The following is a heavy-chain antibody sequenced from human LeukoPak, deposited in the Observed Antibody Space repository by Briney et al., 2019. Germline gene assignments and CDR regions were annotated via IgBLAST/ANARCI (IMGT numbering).Heavy chain of an antibody. Sequence: SETLSLTCTVSGDSISSGNYYWSWIPQPAGKGLEWIGRIYISGSTNYNPSLKSRVTISVDTAKNQFPLKLSSVTAADTAVYYCASLITYYYGSGNDYWGQGTLVTVSS. J-gene: IGHJ4*02. CDR2: IYISGST. CDR3: ASLITYYYGSGNDY. D-gene: IGHD3-10*01. V-gene: IGHV4-61*02. CDR1: GDSISSGNYY.